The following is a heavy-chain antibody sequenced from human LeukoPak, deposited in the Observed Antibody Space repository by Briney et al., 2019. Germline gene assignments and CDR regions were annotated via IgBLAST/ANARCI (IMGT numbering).Heavy chain of an antibody. CDR1: GGSISSSSYY. CDR3: ARGRKCNV. J-gene: IGHJ6*04. D-gene: IGHD2-8*01. Sequence: SETLSLTCTVSGGSISSSSYYWSWIRQPAGKGLEWIGRIYTSGSTNYNPSLKSRVTMSVDTSKNQFSLKLSSVTAADTAVYYCARGRKCNVWGKGTTVTVSS. V-gene: IGHV4-61*02. CDR2: IYTSGST.